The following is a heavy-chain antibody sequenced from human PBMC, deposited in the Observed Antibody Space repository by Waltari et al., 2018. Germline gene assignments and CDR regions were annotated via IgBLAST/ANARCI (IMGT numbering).Heavy chain of an antibody. V-gene: IGHV3-64*02. Sequence: EVQLVESGEGLVQPGGSLRLSCAASGFPSSSNATPWVRQAPGKGLEYVSAISSNGGSTYYADSVKGRFTISRDNSKNTLYLQMGSLRAEDMAVYYCARSKGIAAVFDYWGQGTLVTVSS. J-gene: IGHJ4*02. CDR2: ISSNGGST. D-gene: IGHD6-13*01. CDR1: GFPSSSNA. CDR3: ARSKGIAAVFDY.